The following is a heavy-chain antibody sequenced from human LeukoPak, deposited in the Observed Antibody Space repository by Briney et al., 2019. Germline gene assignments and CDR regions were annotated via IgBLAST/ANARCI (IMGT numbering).Heavy chain of an antibody. Sequence: GGSLRLSCAVSGFPFSSYSKHWVRQAPGEGLEWVSSISSSSSYIYYADSMKGRLPISRDNAKNSLYLQMNSLRAEDTAVYYCARDGSGSSFDYWGQGTLVTVSS. V-gene: IGHV3-21*01. D-gene: IGHD2-15*01. J-gene: IGHJ4*02. CDR1: GFPFSSYS. CDR2: ISSSSSYI. CDR3: ARDGSGSSFDY.